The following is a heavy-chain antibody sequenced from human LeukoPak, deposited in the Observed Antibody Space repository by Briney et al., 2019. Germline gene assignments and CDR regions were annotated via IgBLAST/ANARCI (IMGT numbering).Heavy chain of an antibody. D-gene: IGHD6-25*01. V-gene: IGHV3-21*01. Sequence: GGSLRLSCAASGFNFGAYTINWVRQAPGKGLEWVSCIFSRSESILYADSVKGRFSISRDNSKNTLYLQMNSLRAEDTAVYYCARDRLFQGLDYWGQGTLVTVSS. J-gene: IGHJ4*02. CDR3: ARDRLFQGLDY. CDR1: GFNFGAYT. CDR2: IFSRSESI.